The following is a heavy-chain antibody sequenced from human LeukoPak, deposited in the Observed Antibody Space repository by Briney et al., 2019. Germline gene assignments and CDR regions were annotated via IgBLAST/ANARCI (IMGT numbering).Heavy chain of an antibody. Sequence: SETLSLTCTVSGGSISSGGYYWSWIRQHPGKGLEWIGYIYYSGSTYYNPSLKSRVTISVDTSKNQFSLKLSSVTAEDTAVYYCATDPGRYSSGLMNWYFDLWGRGTLVTVSS. CDR1: GGSISSGGYY. V-gene: IGHV4-31*03. D-gene: IGHD5-18*01. CDR3: ATDPGRYSSGLMNWYFDL. CDR2: IYYSGST. J-gene: IGHJ2*01.